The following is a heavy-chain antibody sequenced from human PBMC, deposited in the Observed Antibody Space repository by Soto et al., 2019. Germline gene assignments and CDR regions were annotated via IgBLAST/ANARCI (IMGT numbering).Heavy chain of an antibody. CDR1: GGSISSGGYS. V-gene: IGHV4-30-2*01. CDR2: IYHSGST. Sequence: SETLSLTCAVSGGSISSGGYSWSWIRQPPGKGLEWIGYIYHSGSTYYNPSLKSRVTISVDRSKNQFSLKLSSVTAADTAVYYCAITKREVIAAAVTDRYGMDVWGQGTTVTVSS. D-gene: IGHD6-13*01. J-gene: IGHJ6*02. CDR3: AITKREVIAAAVTDRYGMDV.